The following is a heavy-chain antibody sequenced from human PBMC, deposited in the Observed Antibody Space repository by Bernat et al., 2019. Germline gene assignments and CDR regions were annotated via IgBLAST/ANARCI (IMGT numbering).Heavy chain of an antibody. V-gene: IGHV2-26*01. CDR2: IFSNDEK. D-gene: IGHD2-2*01. Sequence: QVTLKESGPVLVKPTETLTLTCTVSGFSLSTARMGVSWIRQPPGKALEWLAHIFSNDEKSYSTSLKSRLTISKDTSKSPVVLTLTNMDPVDTATYYCARLGYCSSTSCPGYYFDYWGQGTLVTVSS. CDR3: ARLGYCSSTSCPGYYFDY. J-gene: IGHJ4*02. CDR1: GFSLSTARMG.